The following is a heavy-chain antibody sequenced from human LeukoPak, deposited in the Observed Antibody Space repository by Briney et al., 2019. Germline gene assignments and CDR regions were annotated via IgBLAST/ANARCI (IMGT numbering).Heavy chain of an antibody. J-gene: IGHJ3*02. CDR3: ARDTTVLGAPLRPAFDI. CDR1: GGSISSGGYY. CDR2: IYISGST. Sequence: SETLSLTCTVSGGSISSGGYYWSWIRQSAGKGLEWIGRIYISGSTYYNPSLTSRVTMSVDTSKNQFSLKLSSVSAADTAVYYCARDTTVLGAPLRPAFDIWGQGTMVTVSS. V-gene: IGHV4-61*02. D-gene: IGHD1-1*01.